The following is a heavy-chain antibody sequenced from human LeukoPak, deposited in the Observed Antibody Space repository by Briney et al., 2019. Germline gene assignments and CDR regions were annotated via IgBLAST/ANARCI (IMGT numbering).Heavy chain of an antibody. CDR3: AREGSSTVTTRPVSSDY. CDR2: INPNSGGT. Sequence: ASVKVSCKASGYTFTGYYMHWVRQAPGQGLEWMGWINPNSGGTNYAQKFQGRVTMTRDTSISTAYMELSRLRSDDTAVYYCAREGSSTVTTRPVSSDYWGQGTLVTVSS. CDR1: GYTFTGYY. J-gene: IGHJ4*02. D-gene: IGHD4-17*01. V-gene: IGHV1-2*02.